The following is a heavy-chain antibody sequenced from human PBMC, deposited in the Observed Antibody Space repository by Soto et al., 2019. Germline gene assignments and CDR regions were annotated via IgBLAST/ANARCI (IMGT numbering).Heavy chain of an antibody. J-gene: IGHJ6*02. D-gene: IGHD4-17*01. Sequence: SETLSLTCTVSGGSISSSSYYWGWIRQPPGKGLEWIGSIYYSGSTYYNPSLKSRVTISVDTSKNQFSRKLSSVTAADTAVYYCASLPRGYGDYYYYGMDVWGQGTTVTVSS. CDR2: IYYSGST. CDR3: ASLPRGYGDYYYYGMDV. V-gene: IGHV4-39*01. CDR1: GGSISSSSYY.